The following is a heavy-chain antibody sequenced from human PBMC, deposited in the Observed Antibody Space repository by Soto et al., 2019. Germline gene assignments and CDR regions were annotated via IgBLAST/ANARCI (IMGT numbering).Heavy chain of an antibody. CDR1: GFTFSNYA. V-gene: IGHV3-30-3*01. CDR3: AGGGYCISTSCYLNWFDP. D-gene: IGHD2-2*01. Sequence: QVQLVASGGGVVQPGRSLRLSCAASGFTFSNYAMHWVRQAPGKGLEWVALISYDGSNKYYADSVKGRFTISRDNSKNTLYLQMNSLRADDTTVYYCAGGGYCISTSCYLNWFDPWGQRTLVTVSS. J-gene: IGHJ5*02. CDR2: ISYDGSNK.